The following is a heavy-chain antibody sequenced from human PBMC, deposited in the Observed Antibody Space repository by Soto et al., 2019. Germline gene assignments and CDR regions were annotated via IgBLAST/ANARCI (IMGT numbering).Heavy chain of an antibody. CDR3: ARDRQWLRYNWFDP. CDR1: GYTFTSYG. D-gene: IGHD6-19*01. V-gene: IGHV1-18*04. J-gene: IGHJ5*02. CDR2: ISAYNGNT. Sequence: ASVKVSFKASGYTFTSYGISWVRQAPGQGLEWMGWISAYNGNTNYAQKLQGRVTMTTDTSTSTAYMELRSLRSDDTAVYYCARDRQWLRYNWFDPWGQGTLVTVSS.